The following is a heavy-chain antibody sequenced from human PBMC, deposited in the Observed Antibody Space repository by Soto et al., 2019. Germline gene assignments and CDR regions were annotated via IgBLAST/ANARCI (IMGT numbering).Heavy chain of an antibody. Sequence: SETLSLTCTVSGGSISSSSYYWGWIRQPPGKGLEWIGSIYYSGSTYYNPSLKSRVTISVDTSKNQFSLKLSSVTAADTAVYYCARVYCSSTSCYSAFDIWGQGTMVTVSS. CDR3: ARVYCSSTSCYSAFDI. J-gene: IGHJ3*02. V-gene: IGHV4-39*07. D-gene: IGHD2-2*01. CDR2: IYYSGST. CDR1: GGSISSSSYY.